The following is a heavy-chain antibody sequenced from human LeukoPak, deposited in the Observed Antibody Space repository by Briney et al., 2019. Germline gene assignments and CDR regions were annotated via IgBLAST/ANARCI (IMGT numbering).Heavy chain of an antibody. D-gene: IGHD4-17*01. CDR3: AREGHEYGDYTPDY. CDR2: ISAYNGNT. CDR1: GYTFTNYA. J-gene: IGHJ4*02. V-gene: IGHV1-18*01. Sequence: ASVKVSCKVSGYTFTNYAITWVRQAPGQGLEWMGWISAYNGNTNYAQRVQGRVAMTTDTSTRAVYMELRSLTSDDTAVYYCAREGHEYGDYTPDYWGQGTPVTVSS.